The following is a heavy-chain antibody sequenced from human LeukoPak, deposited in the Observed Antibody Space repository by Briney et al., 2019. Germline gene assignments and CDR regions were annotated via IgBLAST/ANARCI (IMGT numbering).Heavy chain of an antibody. J-gene: IGHJ4*02. CDR3: AKDRVSHVPGDDY. D-gene: IGHD7-27*01. V-gene: IGHV3-23*01. CDR2: ISGSGGST. CDR1: GFTFSSYG. Sequence: PGGSLRLSCAASGFTFSSYGMHWVRQAPGKGLEWVSAISGSGGSTYYADSVKGRFTISRDNSKNTLYLQMNSLRAEDTAVYYCAKDRVSHVPGDDYWGQGTLVTVSS.